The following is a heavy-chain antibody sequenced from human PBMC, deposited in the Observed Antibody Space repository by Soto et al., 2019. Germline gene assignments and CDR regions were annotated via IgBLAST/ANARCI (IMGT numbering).Heavy chain of an antibody. J-gene: IGHJ4*02. V-gene: IGHV3-23*01. CDR1: GFTFSSYA. Sequence: EVQLLESGGGLVQPGGSLRLSCAASGFTFSSYAMCWVRQAPGKGLEWVSSISVSGDRTFYADSVKGRFTISRENSRNTLHQQTNRLRAEDTVLYYCAKDGDSITRNKPLDYWGQGPLVTVSS. CDR2: ISVSGDRT. CDR3: AKDGDSITRNKPLDY. D-gene: IGHD2-2*01.